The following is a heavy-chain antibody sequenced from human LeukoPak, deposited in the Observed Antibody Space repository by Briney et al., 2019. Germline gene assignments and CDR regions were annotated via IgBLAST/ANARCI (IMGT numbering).Heavy chain of an antibody. CDR1: GGSFSGYY. CDR3: ASPVSGSSGWYYNY. J-gene: IGHJ4*02. D-gene: IGHD6-19*01. V-gene: IGHV4-34*01. Sequence: SETLSLTCAVYGGSFSGYYWSWIRQPPGKGLEWIGEINHSGSTNYNPSLKSRVTISVDTSKNQFSLKLSSVTAAATAVYYCASPVSGSSGWYYNYWGQGTLVTVSS. CDR2: INHSGST.